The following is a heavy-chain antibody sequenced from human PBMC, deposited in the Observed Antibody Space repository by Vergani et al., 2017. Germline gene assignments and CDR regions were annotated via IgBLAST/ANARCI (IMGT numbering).Heavy chain of an antibody. V-gene: IGHV4-61*02. CDR3: ARELSYYYGSGSDDYNPYYYEGMDV. CDR2: VYTSGMT. J-gene: IGHJ6*02. Sequence: QVQLQESGPRLVRPSQTLSLTCTVSGCSINTGAYYWSWIRQPAGKGLEWIGRVYTSGMTNYNPSLKSRVTILVDRSKSQLSLKLTSVTAGDTAVYFCARELSYYYGSGSDDYNPYYYEGMDVWGPGTTVTVSS. CDR1: GCSINTGAYY. D-gene: IGHD3-10*01.